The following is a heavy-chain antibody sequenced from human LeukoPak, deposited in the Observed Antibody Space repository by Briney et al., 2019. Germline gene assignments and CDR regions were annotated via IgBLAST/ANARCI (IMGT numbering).Heavy chain of an antibody. Sequence: GGSLRLSCTASGFTFSRYWIHWVRQAPGKGLEWVSYISSSGSTIYYADSVKGRFTISRDNAKNSLYLQMNSLRAEDTAVYYCARVPIVGAIDYWGQGTLVTVSS. V-gene: IGHV3-48*03. CDR3: ARVPIVGAIDY. CDR1: GFTFSRYW. J-gene: IGHJ4*02. CDR2: ISSSGSTI. D-gene: IGHD1-26*01.